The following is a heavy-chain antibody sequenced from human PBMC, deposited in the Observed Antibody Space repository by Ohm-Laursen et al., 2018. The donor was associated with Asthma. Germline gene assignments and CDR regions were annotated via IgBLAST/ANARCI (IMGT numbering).Heavy chain of an antibody. CDR3: ATWTGNYPLDV. J-gene: IGHJ6*02. CDR2: ISGSGGST. Sequence: SLRLSCAAFGFTFNSYAMSWVRQAPGKGLEWVSAISGSGGSTYFADSVKGRFAISRDNSKNTLYLLLNSLRADDTAVYYCATWTGNYPLDVWGQGTKVTVSS. D-gene: IGHD3/OR15-3a*01. V-gene: IGHV3-23*01. CDR1: GFTFNSYA.